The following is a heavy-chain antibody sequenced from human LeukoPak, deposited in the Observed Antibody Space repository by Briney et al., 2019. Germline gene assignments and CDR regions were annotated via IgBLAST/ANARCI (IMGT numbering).Heavy chain of an antibody. V-gene: IGHV4-4*02. CDR3: ARAPSDYDSSGYYYYYYYMDV. D-gene: IGHD3-22*01. CDR2: IYYSGST. J-gene: IGHJ6*03. CDR1: GGSISSSNW. Sequence: PSETLSLTCAVSGGSISSSNWWSWVRQPPGKGLEWIGEIYYSGSTNYNPSLKSRVTISVDTSKNQFSLKLSSVTAADTAVYYCARAPSDYDSSGYYYYYYYMDVWGKGTTVTVSS.